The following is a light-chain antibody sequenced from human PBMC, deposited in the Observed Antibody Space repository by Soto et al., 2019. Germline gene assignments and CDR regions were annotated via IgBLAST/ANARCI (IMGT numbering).Light chain of an antibody. J-gene: IGKJ1*01. CDR1: QTVSIY. V-gene: IGKV1-5*01. CDR2: AAS. Sequence: DMQMTQSPSTLSASVGDRVTITCRAGQTVSIYLNWYRQRPGKAPELLIFAASDLQSGVPSRFSGSGSGTEFTLTINSLQPDDFATYYCQQYNSHSPWTFGQGTKVDI. CDR3: QQYNSHSPWT.